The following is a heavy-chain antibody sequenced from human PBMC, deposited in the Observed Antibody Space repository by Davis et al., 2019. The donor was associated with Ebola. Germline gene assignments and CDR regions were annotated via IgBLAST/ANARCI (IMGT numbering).Heavy chain of an antibody. Sequence: MPLETLSLTCAVSGGSISSSNWWSWVRQPPGKGLEWIGEIYHSGSTNYNPSLKSRVTISVDKSKNQFSLKLSSVTAADTAVYYCARVSEDYGDWRFDYWGQGTLVTVSS. V-gene: IGHV4-4*02. D-gene: IGHD4-17*01. J-gene: IGHJ4*02. CDR1: GGSISSSNW. CDR2: IYHSGST. CDR3: ARVSEDYGDWRFDY.